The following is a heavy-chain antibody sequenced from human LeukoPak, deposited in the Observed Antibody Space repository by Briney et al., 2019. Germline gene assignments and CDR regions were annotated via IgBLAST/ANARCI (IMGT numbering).Heavy chain of an antibody. J-gene: IGHJ4*02. Sequence: SVKVSCKASGYTFTGYYMHWVRQAPGQGLEWMGGIIPIFGTANYAQKFQGRVTITADESTSTAYMEPSSLRSEDTAVYYCARGQYYYGLFDYWGQGTLVTVSS. CDR1: GYTFTGYY. V-gene: IGHV1-69*13. D-gene: IGHD3-10*01. CDR2: IIPIFGTA. CDR3: ARGQYYYGLFDY.